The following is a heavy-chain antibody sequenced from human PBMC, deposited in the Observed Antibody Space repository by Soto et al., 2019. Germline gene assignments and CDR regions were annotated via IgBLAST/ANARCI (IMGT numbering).Heavy chain of an antibody. CDR3: AREFKRWLANYDAFDI. D-gene: IGHD6-19*01. Sequence: QVQLVESGGGVVQPGRSLRLSCAASGFTFSSYGMHWVRQAPGKGLEWVAVIWYDGSNKYYADSVKGRFTISRDNSKNTLYLQMNSLRAEDAAVYYCAREFKRWLANYDAFDIWGQGTMVTVSS. CDR1: GFTFSSYG. J-gene: IGHJ3*02. CDR2: IWYDGSNK. V-gene: IGHV3-33*01.